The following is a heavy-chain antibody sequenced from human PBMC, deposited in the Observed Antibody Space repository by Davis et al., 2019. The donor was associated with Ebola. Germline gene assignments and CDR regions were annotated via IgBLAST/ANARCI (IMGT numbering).Heavy chain of an antibody. V-gene: IGHV3-30*18. J-gene: IGHJ4*02. CDR1: GFRFSNYG. Sequence: PGGSLRLSCVVSGFRFSNYGMPWVRQVPGKGLEWVAVISNDGTNTEYGDSVKGRFTVSRDNSKNTLYLKMNSRRSEDTAVYWCAKEASGTGGYGGAFVDWGQGTLVTVSS. CDR3: AKEASGTGGYGGAFVD. CDR2: ISNDGTNT. D-gene: IGHD5-12*01.